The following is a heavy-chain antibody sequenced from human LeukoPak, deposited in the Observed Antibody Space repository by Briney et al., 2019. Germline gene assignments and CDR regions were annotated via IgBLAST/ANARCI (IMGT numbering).Heavy chain of an antibody. CDR1: GFTISPYW. Sequence: GGSLRLSCAASGFTISPYWMSWVRQAPGKGLEWVANIKQDGSGKYYVDSVKGRFAISRDNAKNSVYLQMNGLGAEDTAVYYCARENTAVPGGDCWGQGTLVTVSS. D-gene: IGHD5-18*01. CDR2: IKQDGSGK. CDR3: ARENTAVPGGDC. J-gene: IGHJ4*02. V-gene: IGHV3-7*01.